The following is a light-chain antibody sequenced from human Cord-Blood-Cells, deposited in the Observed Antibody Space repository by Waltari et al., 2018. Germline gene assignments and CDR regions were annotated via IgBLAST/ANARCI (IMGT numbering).Light chain of an antibody. CDR1: SGSIASNY. Sequence: NFMLTQPHSVSESPGKTVTISCTRSSGSIASNYVQWYQQRPGSSPTTVIYEDNQRPSGFPDRFAGSIDSSSNSASLTISGLKTEDEADYYCQSYDSSTWVFGGGTKLTVL. V-gene: IGLV6-57*01. J-gene: IGLJ3*02. CDR3: QSYDSSTWV. CDR2: EDN.